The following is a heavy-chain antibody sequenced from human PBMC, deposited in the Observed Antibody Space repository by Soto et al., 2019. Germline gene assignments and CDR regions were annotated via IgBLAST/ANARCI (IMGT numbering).Heavy chain of an antibody. CDR3: ASVRVFGVVRDHYYGTDV. J-gene: IGHJ6*02. Sequence: PSETLSLTCAVSGGSISSGGYSWRWIRQPRWEGLEWIGYIYHGGSTYYNPSLKSRVTISVDTSKNQFSLRLSSVTAADTPVYYWASVRVFGVVRDHYYGTDVWGQGTTVTVSS. CDR1: GGSISSGGYS. CDR2: IYHGGST. V-gene: IGHV4-30-2*01. D-gene: IGHD3-3*01.